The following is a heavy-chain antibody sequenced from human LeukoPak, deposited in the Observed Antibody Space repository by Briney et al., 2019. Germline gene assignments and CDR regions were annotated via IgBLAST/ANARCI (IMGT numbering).Heavy chain of an antibody. CDR3: VKTIAVAGEFDY. CDR2: ISSNGGST. Sequence: GGSLRLSCAASGFTFSSYGMHWVRQAPGKGLEYVSAISSNGGSTYYADSVKGRFTISRDNSKNTLYLQMSSLRAEDTAVYYCVKTIAVAGEFDYWGQGTLVTVSS. CDR1: GFTFSSYG. V-gene: IGHV3-64D*06. J-gene: IGHJ4*02. D-gene: IGHD6-19*01.